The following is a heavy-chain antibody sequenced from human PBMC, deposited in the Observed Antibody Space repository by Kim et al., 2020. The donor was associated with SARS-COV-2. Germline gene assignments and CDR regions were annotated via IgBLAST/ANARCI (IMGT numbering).Heavy chain of an antibody. Sequence: SETLSLTCTVSGGSISSSSYYWGWIRQPPGKGLEWIGSIYYSGSTYYNPSLKSRVTISVDTSKNQFSLKLSSVTAADTAVYYCARGVTMVRGVIITSYY. J-gene: IGHJ6*01. V-gene: IGHV4-39*01. CDR3: ARGVTMVRGVIITSYY. CDR2: IYYSGST. CDR1: GGSISSSSYY. D-gene: IGHD3-10*01.